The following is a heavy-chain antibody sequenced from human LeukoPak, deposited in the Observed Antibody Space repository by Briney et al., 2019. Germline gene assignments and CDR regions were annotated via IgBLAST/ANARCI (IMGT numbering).Heavy chain of an antibody. CDR3: ARSITRMDV. Sequence: PSETLSLTCTVSGGSISSFYWSWIRQPPGKGLEWIGNIYYGGSTNYNPSLKSRVTISVGTSKNQFSLNLSSVTAADTAVYYCARSITRMDVWGQGTTVTVSS. J-gene: IGHJ6*02. V-gene: IGHV4-59*08. CDR2: IYYGGST. D-gene: IGHD2-21*01. CDR1: GGSISSFY.